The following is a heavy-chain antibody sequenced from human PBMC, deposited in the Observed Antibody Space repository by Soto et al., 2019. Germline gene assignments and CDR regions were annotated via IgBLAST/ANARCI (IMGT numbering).Heavy chain of an antibody. CDR3: ARGIEYSSSSGLINYYYYYMDV. CDR1: GYTFTGYY. V-gene: IGHV1-2*04. CDR2: INPNSGGT. D-gene: IGHD6-6*01. J-gene: IGHJ6*03. Sequence: ASVKVSCKASGYTFTGYYMHWVRQAPGQGLEWMGWINPNSGGTNYAQKFQGWVTMTRDTSISTAYMELSRLRSDDTAVYYCARGIEYSSSSGLINYYYYYMDVWGQGTLVTVSS.